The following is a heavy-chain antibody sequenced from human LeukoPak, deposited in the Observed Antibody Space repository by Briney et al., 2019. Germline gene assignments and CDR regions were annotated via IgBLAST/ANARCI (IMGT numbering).Heavy chain of an antibody. J-gene: IGHJ4*02. Sequence: AGGSLRLSCAASGFTFSSFAMSWVRQAPGQGLEWVSAISDNSGNTYYADSVKGRFTISRDNAKNTLFLQMNSLRAEDTAVYYCATTGSGSYYDYWGQGTLVTVSS. D-gene: IGHD1-26*01. CDR3: ATTGSGSYYDY. CDR2: ISDNSGNT. V-gene: IGHV3-23*01. CDR1: GFTFSSFA.